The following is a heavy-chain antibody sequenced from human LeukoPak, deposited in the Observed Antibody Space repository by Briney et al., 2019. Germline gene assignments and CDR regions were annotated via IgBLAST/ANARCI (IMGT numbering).Heavy chain of an antibody. J-gene: IGHJ6*03. V-gene: IGHV4-39*07. CDR1: GGSISTSSYF. CDR2: IYYSGST. CDR3: ARLEWFDYFYMDV. D-gene: IGHD3-3*01. Sequence: SGTLSLTCTVSGGSISTSSYFWAWIRLPPGKGLDWIGSIYYSGSTNYNPSLRSRVTISVDTSRNQFSLKLMSVTAADTAVYYCARLEWFDYFYMDVWGKGTTVTVSS.